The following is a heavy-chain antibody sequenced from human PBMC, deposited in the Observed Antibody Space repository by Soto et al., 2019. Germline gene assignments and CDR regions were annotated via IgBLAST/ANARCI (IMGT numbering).Heavy chain of an antibody. CDR2: IYPGDSDT. CDR3: ARLSSHSYGHFDI. V-gene: IGHV5-51*01. CDR1: GYSVTSYW. J-gene: IGHJ3*02. Sequence: GESLKISCKGSGYSVTSYWIGWVRQMPGKGLEWMGIIYPGDSDTRYSPSFQGQVTISADKSISTAYLQWSSLKASDTAMYYCARLSSHSYGHFDIWGQGTMVTASS. D-gene: IGHD5-18*01.